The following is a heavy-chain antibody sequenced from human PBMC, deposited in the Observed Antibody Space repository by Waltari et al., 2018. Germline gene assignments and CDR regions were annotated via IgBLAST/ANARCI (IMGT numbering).Heavy chain of an antibody. J-gene: IGHJ5*02. CDR2: VSYDGSYK. D-gene: IGHD2-21*01. CDR3: ARDVIPASISWFEP. CDR1: GFIFSDYG. Sequence: QVQLVESGGGVVQPGRSLRLSCAASGFIFSDYGLHWVRQAPGKGVGWVAVVSYDGSYKYYADSVKGRFTISRDNSKNTLYLQMDRLRPDDTAVYFCARDVIPASISWFEPWGQGTLVTVSS. V-gene: IGHV3-30-3*01.